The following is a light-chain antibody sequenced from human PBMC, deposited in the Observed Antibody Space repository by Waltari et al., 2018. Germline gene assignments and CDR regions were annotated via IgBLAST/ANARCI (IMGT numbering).Light chain of an antibody. J-gene: IGKJ4*01. Sequence: DIVMTQSPGSLVVSLGERATINCKSGQDILYNSNNKNYLAWYQHKPGQSPKLLFYWASTQASGVPDRFSGSGSGTDFTLTISRVQAEDVAIYYCQQYYKTPSFGGGTKVE. CDR1: QDILYNSNNKNY. CDR2: WAS. V-gene: IGKV4-1*01. CDR3: QQYYKTPS.